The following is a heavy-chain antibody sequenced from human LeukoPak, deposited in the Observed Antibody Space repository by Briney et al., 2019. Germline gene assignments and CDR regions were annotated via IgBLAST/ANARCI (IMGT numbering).Heavy chain of an antibody. D-gene: IGHD6-13*01. CDR1: VYTFTGDY. V-gene: IGHV1-2*06. CDR3: ARYIAAASKGYYYYYMDV. J-gene: IGHJ6*03. Sequence: GASVKVSCKASVYTFTGDYMHWVRQAPGQGLEWMGRINPNSGGTNYAQKFQGRVTMTRDTSISTAYMELSRLRSDDTAVYYCARYIAAASKGYYYYYMDVWGKGTTVTVSS. CDR2: INPNSGGT.